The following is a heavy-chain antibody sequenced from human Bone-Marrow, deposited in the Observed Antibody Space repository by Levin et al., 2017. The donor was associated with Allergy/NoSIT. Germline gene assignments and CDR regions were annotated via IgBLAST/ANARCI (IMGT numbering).Heavy chain of an antibody. Sequence: ASVKVSCKSSGYSFTNHGISWVRQAPGQGLEWMGCISGYTGDTNSAQKFQGRISMTIDTSTSTAYMELTRLRSDDTAVYYCARDSGIFYLDFWGQGTLVTVSS. CDR3: ARDSGIFYLDF. CDR1: GYSFTNHG. V-gene: IGHV1-18*01. D-gene: IGHD2-15*01. J-gene: IGHJ4*02. CDR2: ISGYTGDT.